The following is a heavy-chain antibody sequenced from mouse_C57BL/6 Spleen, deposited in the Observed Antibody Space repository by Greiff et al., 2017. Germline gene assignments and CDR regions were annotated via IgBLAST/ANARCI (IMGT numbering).Heavy chain of an antibody. D-gene: IGHD2-1*01. J-gene: IGHJ2*01. CDR3: TRADYGKPVYFDD. CDR1: GFTFSSYA. V-gene: IGHV5-9-1*02. CDR2: ISSGGDYI. Sequence: EVKLVESGEGLVKPGGSLKLSCAASGFTFSSYAMSWVRQTPEKRLEWVAYISSGGDYIYYADTVKGRFTISRDNARNTLYLQMSSLKSEDTAKYDSTRADYGKPVYFDDWGQGTTLTVSS.